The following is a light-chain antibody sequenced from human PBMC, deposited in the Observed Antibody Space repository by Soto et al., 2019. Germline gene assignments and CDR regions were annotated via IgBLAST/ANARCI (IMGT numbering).Light chain of an antibody. CDR1: QSISSW. Sequence: DIQMTQSPSTLSASVGDRVTITCRASQSISSWLAWYHQKPWKAPKLLIYDASSLESGVPSRFSGSGSGTEFTLTISSLQPDDFATYYCQQYNSYSGSFGGGTKVEIK. V-gene: IGKV1-5*01. CDR3: QQYNSYSGS. J-gene: IGKJ4*01. CDR2: DAS.